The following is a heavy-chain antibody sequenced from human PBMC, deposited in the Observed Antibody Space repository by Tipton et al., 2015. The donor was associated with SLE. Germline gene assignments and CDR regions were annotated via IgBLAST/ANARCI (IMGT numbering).Heavy chain of an antibody. CDR3: ARVVYSGAFDI. Sequence: TLSLTCTVSGGSISTYYWSWIRQSAGKGLEWIGRIYETGTVNYNRSLKSRVTMSIDMSKNQFSLKLSSVTAADMAVYYCARVVYSGAFDIWGQGTIVTVSS. CDR2: IYETGTV. D-gene: IGHD2-15*01. J-gene: IGHJ3*02. CDR1: GGSISTYY. V-gene: IGHV4-4*07.